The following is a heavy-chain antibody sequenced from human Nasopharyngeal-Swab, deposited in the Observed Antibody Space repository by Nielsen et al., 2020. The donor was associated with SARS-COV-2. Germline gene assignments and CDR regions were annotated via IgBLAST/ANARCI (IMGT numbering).Heavy chain of an antibody. D-gene: IGHD3-10*01. J-gene: IGHJ3*02. V-gene: IGHV3-73*01. CDR2: IRSKANSYAT. CDR3: TRRAESGDDAFDI. CDR1: GFTFSGSA. Sequence: GGSLRLSCAASGFTFSGSAMHWVRQASGKGLEWVGRIRSKANSYATAYAASVKGRFTISRDDSKNTAHLQMNSLKTEDTAVYYCTRRAESGDDAFDIWGQGTMVTVSS.